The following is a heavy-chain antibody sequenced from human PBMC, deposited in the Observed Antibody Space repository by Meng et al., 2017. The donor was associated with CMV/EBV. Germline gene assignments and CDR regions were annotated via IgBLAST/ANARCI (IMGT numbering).Heavy chain of an antibody. CDR1: GGSISSNNYY. V-gene: IGHV4-39*07. CDR3: AAALWIEG. Sequence: SESLSPACTVSGGSISSNNYYWGWTRQPPGTGREWIATIYYNGNTYYSLSLKRRVTISLDTSQNQLSLKLNSVTAADTAVYYSAAALWIEGWGQGTLVTVSS. D-gene: IGHD3-10*01. J-gene: IGHJ4*02. CDR2: IYYNGNT.